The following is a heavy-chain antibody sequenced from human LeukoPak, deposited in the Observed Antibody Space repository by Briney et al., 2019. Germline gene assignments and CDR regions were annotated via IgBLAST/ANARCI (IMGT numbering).Heavy chain of an antibody. J-gene: IGHJ4*02. CDR2: ISWNSGNI. CDR1: GFTIDDYA. D-gene: IGHD3-22*01. V-gene: IGHV3-9*01. CDR3: AKDINYYDSSGYYTN. Sequence: PGGSLRLSCAASGFTIDDYAMHWVRQAPGKGLEWVSTISWNSGNIAYADSVKGRFTISRDNAKNSLYLQMNSLRAEDTALYYCAKDINYYDSSGYYTNWGQGTLVTVSS.